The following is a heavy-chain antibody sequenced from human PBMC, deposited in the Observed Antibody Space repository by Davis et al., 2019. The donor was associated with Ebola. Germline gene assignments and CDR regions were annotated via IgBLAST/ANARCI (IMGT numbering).Heavy chain of an antibody. CDR2: ISYDGSNK. Sequence: GESLKISCAASGFTFSSYGMHWVSQAPGKGLEWVAVISYDGSNKYYADSVKGRFTISRDNSKNTLYLQMNSLRAEDTAVYYCAKGPGYSSGWYVGDYWGQGTLVTVSS. J-gene: IGHJ4*02. CDR1: GFTFSSYG. V-gene: IGHV3-30*18. CDR3: AKGPGYSSGWYVGDY. D-gene: IGHD6-19*01.